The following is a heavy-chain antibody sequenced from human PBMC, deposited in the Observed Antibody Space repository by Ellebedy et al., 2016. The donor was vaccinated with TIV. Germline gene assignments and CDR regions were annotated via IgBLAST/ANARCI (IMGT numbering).Heavy chain of an antibody. Sequence: GESLKISCAASGFTFSSYSMNWVRQAPGKGLEWVSSSSSSSYYIYYADSVKGRFTFSRYNAKNSLYLQMNSLRAEDTAVYYCARDLDYYYGMDVWGQGTTVTVSS. CDR3: ARDLDYYYGMDV. CDR2: SSSSSYYI. CDR1: GFTFSSYS. J-gene: IGHJ6*02. V-gene: IGHV3-21*01.